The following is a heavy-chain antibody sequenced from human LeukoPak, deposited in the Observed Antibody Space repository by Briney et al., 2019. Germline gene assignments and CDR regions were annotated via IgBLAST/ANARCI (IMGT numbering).Heavy chain of an antibody. V-gene: IGHV4-4*07. D-gene: IGHD6-6*01. CDR3: ARDQQYEQLARDAFDI. J-gene: IGHJ3*02. CDR2: IYTSGST. Sequence: SETLSLTCTVSGGSISSYYWSWIRQPAGKGLEWIGRIYTSGSTNYNPSLKSRVTMSVDTSKNQFSLKLSSVTAADTAVYYCARDQQYEQLARDAFDIWGQGTMVTVSS. CDR1: GGSISSYY.